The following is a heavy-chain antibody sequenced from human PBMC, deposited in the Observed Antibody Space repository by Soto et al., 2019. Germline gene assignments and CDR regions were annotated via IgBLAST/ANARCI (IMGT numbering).Heavy chain of an antibody. J-gene: IGHJ5*02. CDR2: ISGSGGST. Sequence: EVQLLESGGGLVQPGGSLRLSCAASGFTFSSYAMSWVRQAPGKGLEWVSAISGSGGSTYYADSVKGRFTISRDNSKNTLYLQMNSLRAEDTAVYYCAKGAGITIFGVVIIRDNWFDPWGQGTLVTVSS. CDR3: AKGAGITIFGVVIIRDNWFDP. V-gene: IGHV3-23*01. D-gene: IGHD3-3*01. CDR1: GFTFSSYA.